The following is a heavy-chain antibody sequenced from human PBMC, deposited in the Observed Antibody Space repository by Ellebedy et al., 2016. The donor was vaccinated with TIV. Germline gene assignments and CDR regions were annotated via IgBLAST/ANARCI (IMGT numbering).Heavy chain of an antibody. J-gene: IGHJ5*02. CDR3: AKVPHMLTFGGIIS. D-gene: IGHD3-16*02. CDR2: MYYTGGD. CDR1: GGPISSNNHY. V-gene: IGHV4-39*02. Sequence: MPSETLSLTCTVSGGPISSNNHYWGWIRQPPGKGLEWIGSMYYTGGDSYNPSLKSRVTLSVDTSKNQFLLKLSSVTAADTAVYYCAKVPHMLTFGGIISWGQGTLVTVSS.